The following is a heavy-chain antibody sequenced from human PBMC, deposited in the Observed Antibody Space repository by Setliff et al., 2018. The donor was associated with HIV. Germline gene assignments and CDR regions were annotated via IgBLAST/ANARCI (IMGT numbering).Heavy chain of an antibody. CDR2: ISSTLAI. Sequence: GGSLRLSCAASGFSFTTSHMNWVRQAPGKGLEWLSYISSTLAISYADSVKGRFTISRDNAKNSLYLQMNSLGAEDTAVYYCASSSMVRGAPDFWGQGTLVTVSS. V-gene: IGHV3-48*01. J-gene: IGHJ4*02. D-gene: IGHD3-10*01. CDR1: GFSFTTSH. CDR3: ASSSMVRGAPDF.